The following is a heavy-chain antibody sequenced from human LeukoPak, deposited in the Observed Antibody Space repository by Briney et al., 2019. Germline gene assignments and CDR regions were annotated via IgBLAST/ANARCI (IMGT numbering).Heavy chain of an antibody. J-gene: IGHJ6*02. CDR2: ISSSGSTI. CDR1: GFTFSDYY. CDR3: ARELLGYCSSTSRYIGGYYYYYGMDV. D-gene: IGHD2-2*02. Sequence: GGSLRLSCAASGFTFSDYYMSWIRQAPGKGLEWVSYISSSGSTIYYADSVKGRFTISRDNAKNSLYLQMNSLRAEDTAVYYCARELLGYCSSTSRYIGGYYYYYGMDVWGQGTTVTVSS. V-gene: IGHV3-11*01.